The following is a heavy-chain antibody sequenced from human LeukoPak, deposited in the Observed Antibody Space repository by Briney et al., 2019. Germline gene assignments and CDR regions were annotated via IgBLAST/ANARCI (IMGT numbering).Heavy chain of an antibody. CDR1: GFTVSSNY. V-gene: IGHV3-53*01. J-gene: IGHJ5*02. Sequence: PGGSLRLSCAASGFTVSSNYMSWVRQAPGKGLEWVSVIYSGGTIYYADSAKGRFTISRDNSKNTLYLQMNSLRAEDTAVYYCARDRCSDGSCYRSGWFDPWGQGTLVTVSA. CDR2: IYSGGTI. CDR3: ARDRCSDGSCYRSGWFDP. D-gene: IGHD2-15*01.